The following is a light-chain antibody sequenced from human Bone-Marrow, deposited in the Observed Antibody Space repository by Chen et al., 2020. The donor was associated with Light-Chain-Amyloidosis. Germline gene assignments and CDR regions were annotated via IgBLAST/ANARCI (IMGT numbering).Light chain of an antibody. J-gene: IGLJ2*01. CDR3: QSADSSGTYEVI. CDR2: RDT. Sequence: SYELTQPPSVSVSPGQTARITCSGYDLPTQYAYWYQQKPGQAPVLVIHRDTERPSGISERFSGSSSGTTAPLTISGVHAEDEADYHCQSADSSGTYEVIFGGGTKLTVL. CDR1: DLPTQY. V-gene: IGLV3-25*03.